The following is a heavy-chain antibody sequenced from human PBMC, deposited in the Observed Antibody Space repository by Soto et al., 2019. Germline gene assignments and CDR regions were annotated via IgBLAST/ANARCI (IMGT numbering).Heavy chain of an antibody. CDR2: INHSGST. CDR1: GGSFSGYY. J-gene: IGHJ6*02. D-gene: IGHD1-1*01. Sequence: QVQLQQWGAGLLKPSETLSLTCAVYGGSFSGYYWSWIRQPPGKGLEWIGEINHSGSTNYNPSLKSRVTISVDTSKNQFSLKLSSVTAADTAVYYCARVGSYYYYGMDVWGQGTTVTVSS. V-gene: IGHV4-34*01. CDR3: ARVGSYYYYGMDV.